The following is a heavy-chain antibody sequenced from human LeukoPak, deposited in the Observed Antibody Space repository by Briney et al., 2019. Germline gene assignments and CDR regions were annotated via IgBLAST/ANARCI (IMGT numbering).Heavy chain of an antibody. Sequence: SETLSLTCTVSGGSISSYYWSWIRQPPGKGLEWIGYIYYSGTTNYNPSLKSRVTISVDTSKNQVSLMLSTLTAADTAVYYCARGYCSSTSCSALPGYWGQGTLVTVSS. CDR2: IYYSGTT. J-gene: IGHJ4*02. D-gene: IGHD2-2*01. CDR3: ARGYCSSTSCSALPGY. V-gene: IGHV4-59*01. CDR1: GGSISSYY.